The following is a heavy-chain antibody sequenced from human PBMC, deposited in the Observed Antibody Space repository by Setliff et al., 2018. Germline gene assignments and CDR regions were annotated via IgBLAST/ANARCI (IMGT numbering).Heavy chain of an antibody. D-gene: IGHD6-13*01. V-gene: IGHV3-48*01. Sequence: PGGSLRLSCAASGFTFSSYTMNWVRQAPGKGLEWVSYIRSSSSTIYYADSVTGRFTISRDNAKNSLYLQMNSLSAEDTAVYYCARARGSRWLFYYMDVWGKGTTVTVSS. CDR1: GFTFSSYT. CDR3: ARARGSRWLFYYMDV. CDR2: IRSSSSTI. J-gene: IGHJ6*03.